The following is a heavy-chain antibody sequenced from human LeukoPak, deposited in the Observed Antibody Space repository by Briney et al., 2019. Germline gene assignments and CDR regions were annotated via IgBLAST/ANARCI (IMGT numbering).Heavy chain of an antibody. V-gene: IGHV3-30*02. D-gene: IGHD3-16*01. CDR2: MRSDGTSK. Sequence: GGSLRLSCVASGFSLTTYGMLWVRQAPGKGLQWVAFMRSDGTSKYYGDSVEGRFTISRDNSKSTLYLLMNSLSAQDTGIYYCAKDRPIKGGFDPWGQGTPVTVSS. CDR3: AKDRPIKGGFDP. J-gene: IGHJ5*02. CDR1: GFSLTTYG.